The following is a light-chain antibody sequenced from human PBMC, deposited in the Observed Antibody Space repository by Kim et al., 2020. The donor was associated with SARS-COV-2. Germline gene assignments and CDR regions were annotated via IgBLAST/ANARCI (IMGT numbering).Light chain of an antibody. CDR3: AAWDDSLNVV. CDR2: SNN. Sequence: PRQGVTTPCSGSSPTIGSNTVNWYPQLPGTAPKLLIYSNNQRPSGVPDRFSGSKSGTSASLAISGLQSEDEADYYCAAWDDSLNVVFGGGTQLTVL. CDR1: SPTIGSNT. V-gene: IGLV1-44*01. J-gene: IGLJ2*01.